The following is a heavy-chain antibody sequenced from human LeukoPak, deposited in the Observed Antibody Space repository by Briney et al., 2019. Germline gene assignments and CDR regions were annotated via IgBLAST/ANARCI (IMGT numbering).Heavy chain of an antibody. D-gene: IGHD5-24*01. CDR3: ARGHEMGYFDY. CDR2: ISGSGGST. V-gene: IGHV3-23*01. J-gene: IGHJ4*02. Sequence: GGSLRLSCAASGFTFSSYAMSWVRPAPGKGLEWVSAISGSGGSTYYADSVKGRFTISRDNSKNTLYLQMNSLRAEDTAVYYCARGHEMGYFDYWGQGTLVTVSS. CDR1: GFTFSSYA.